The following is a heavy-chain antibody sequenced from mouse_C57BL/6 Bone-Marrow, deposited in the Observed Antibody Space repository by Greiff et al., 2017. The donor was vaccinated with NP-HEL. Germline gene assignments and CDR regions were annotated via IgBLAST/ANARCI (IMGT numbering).Heavy chain of an antibody. V-gene: IGHV3-8*01. Sequence: DVKLQASGPGLAKPSQTLSLTCSVTGYSITSDYWNWIRKFPGNKLESMGYISYSGSTYYNPSLKSRISITRDTSKNQYYLQWNSVTTEDTATYYCARANWDPYWYFDVWGTGTTVTVSS. CDR1: GYSITSDY. J-gene: IGHJ1*03. CDR3: ARANWDPYWYFDV. D-gene: IGHD4-1*01. CDR2: ISYSGST.